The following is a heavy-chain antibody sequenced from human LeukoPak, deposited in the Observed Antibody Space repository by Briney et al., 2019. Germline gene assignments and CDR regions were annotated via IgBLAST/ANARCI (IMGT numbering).Heavy chain of an antibody. D-gene: IGHD3-10*01. V-gene: IGHV3-53*01. CDR2: IYSGGST. CDR3: ARARPNGSGSYQSDDAFDI. CDR1: GFTVSSNY. J-gene: IGHJ3*02. Sequence: GGSLRLSCAASGFTVSSNYMSWVRQAPGKGLEWVSVIYSGGSTYYADSVKGRFTISRDNSKNTLYLQMNSLRVEDTAVYYCARARPNGSGSYQSDDAFDIWGQGTMVTVSS.